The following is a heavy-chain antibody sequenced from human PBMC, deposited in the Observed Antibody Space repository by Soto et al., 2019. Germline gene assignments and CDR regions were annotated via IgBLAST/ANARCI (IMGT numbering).Heavy chain of an antibody. CDR2: IYWDDDK. V-gene: IGHV2-5*02. CDR3: AHESYGGNSAGLDY. J-gene: IGHJ4*02. Sequence: GPPLVNPTQPPTLTCTFSGFSLSTSGVGVRWLRQPPGKALEWLALIYWDDDKRYSPSLKSRLPITKYTSKNQVVLTMSNMDPVDTATYYFAHESYGGNSAGLDYWGQGTLVTVSS. CDR1: GFSLSTSGVG. D-gene: IGHD4-17*01.